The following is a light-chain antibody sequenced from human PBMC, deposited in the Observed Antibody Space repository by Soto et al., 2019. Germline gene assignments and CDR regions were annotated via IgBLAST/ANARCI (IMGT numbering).Light chain of an antibody. J-gene: IGKJ1*01. V-gene: IGKV3-20*01. CDR1: QSVSSN. Sequence: EIVMTQSPATLSVSPVERATLSCRASQSVSSNCAWYQQKPGQAPRLLIYGASTRATGTPDRFSGSGSGTDFTLTINRLEPEDFALYYCQQYGSSPPTFGQGTKVDIK. CDR2: GAS. CDR3: QQYGSSPPT.